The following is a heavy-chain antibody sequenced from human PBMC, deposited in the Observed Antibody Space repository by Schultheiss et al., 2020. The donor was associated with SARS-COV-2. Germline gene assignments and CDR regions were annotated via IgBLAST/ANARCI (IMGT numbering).Heavy chain of an antibody. CDR1: GGSISSYY. CDR2: IYYSGST. Sequence: SETLSLTCTVSGGSISSYYWSWIRQPPGKGLEWIGYIYYSGSTNYNPSLKSRVTMSVDTSKKQFSLRLKSVTAADTAVYHCARGAGRSAPADYYYGMDVWGQGTTVTVSS. D-gene: IGHD1-26*01. V-gene: IGHV4-59*12. J-gene: IGHJ6*02. CDR3: ARGAGRSAPADYYYGMDV.